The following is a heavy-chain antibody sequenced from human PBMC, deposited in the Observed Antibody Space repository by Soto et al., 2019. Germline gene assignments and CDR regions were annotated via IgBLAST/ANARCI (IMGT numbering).Heavy chain of an antibody. Sequence: SETLSLTCAVSGDSISSNHWWSWVRQPPGMGLEWIGEMYHSGSINYNPSLKSRVTISIDKSKNQFYLNLNSVTAADTAVYYCATRMEWMKGTWGQGTLVTVSS. CDR3: ATRMEWMKGT. D-gene: IGHD3-3*01. CDR1: GDSISSNHW. CDR2: MYHSGSI. J-gene: IGHJ5*02. V-gene: IGHV4-4*02.